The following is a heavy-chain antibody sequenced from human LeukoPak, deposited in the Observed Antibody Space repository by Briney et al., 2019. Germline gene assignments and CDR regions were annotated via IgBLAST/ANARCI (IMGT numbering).Heavy chain of an antibody. CDR3: ASTLKGGFHYYGMDV. CDR1: GFTFSSYS. J-gene: IGHJ6*02. V-gene: IGHV3-21*01. Sequence: GGSLRLSCAASGFTFSSYSMNWVRQAPGKGLEWVSSISSSSSYIYYADSVKGRFTIFRDNAKNSLYLQMNSLRAEDTAVYYCASTLKGGFHYYGMDVWGQGTTVTVSS. D-gene: IGHD2-15*01. CDR2: ISSSSSYI.